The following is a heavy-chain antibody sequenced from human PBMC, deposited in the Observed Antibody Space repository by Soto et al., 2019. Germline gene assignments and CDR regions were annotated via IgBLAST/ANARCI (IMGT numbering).Heavy chain of an antibody. CDR1: GYTFTNFG. D-gene: IGHD2-21*01. V-gene: IGHV1-18*01. Sequence: ASVKVSCKASGYTFTNFGISWVRQAPGQGLEWMGWISAYNGNTNYAQKFQGRVTMTTDTSTSTAYMEVNSLRAEDTAVYYCVRDMQLWRLDSWGQGTLVTVSS. CDR3: VRDMQLWRLDS. J-gene: IGHJ4*02. CDR2: ISAYNGNT.